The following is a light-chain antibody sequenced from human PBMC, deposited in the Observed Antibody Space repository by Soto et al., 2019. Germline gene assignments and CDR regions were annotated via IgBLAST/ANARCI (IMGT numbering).Light chain of an antibody. CDR1: SSNIGNNY. V-gene: IGLV1-51*01. Sequence: QSVLTQPPSVSAAPGQNVTIYCTGSSSNIGNNYVSWYQQLTGIATKLLIYDNNKRPSGIPDRYTCSKSGKSATLSITGLQTGDEADYYCGTWDSSLSAHNYVFGTGTKLTVL. CDR3: GTWDSSLSAHNYV. CDR2: DNN. J-gene: IGLJ1*01.